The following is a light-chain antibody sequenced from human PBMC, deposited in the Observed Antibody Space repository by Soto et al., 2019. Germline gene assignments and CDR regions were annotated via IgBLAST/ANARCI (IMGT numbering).Light chain of an antibody. CDR1: QTVSINY. V-gene: IGKV3-20*01. J-gene: IGKJ4*02. CDR3: QQYCYSPWS. Sequence: EIVLTQSPGTLSLSPGERATRSCRASQTVSINYLAWYQQKPGQAPTLLVYGASSRATGIPDRLSGSGSATDFTLTTSRLEPEGFAVYYCQQYCYSPWSCGRGTKVEIK. CDR2: GAS.